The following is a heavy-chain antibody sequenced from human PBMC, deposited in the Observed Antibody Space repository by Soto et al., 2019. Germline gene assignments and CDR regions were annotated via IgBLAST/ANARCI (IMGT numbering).Heavy chain of an antibody. J-gene: IGHJ5*02. Sequence: ASVKVSCKVSGYTLTELSMHWVRQAPGKGLEWMGGFDPEDGETIYAQKSQGRVTMTEDTSTDTAYMELSGLRSEDTAVYYCATIGSSVNKRWFDPWGQGTLVTVSS. CDR1: GYTLTELS. CDR2: FDPEDGET. V-gene: IGHV1-24*01. CDR3: ATIGSSVNKRWFDP. D-gene: IGHD3-10*01.